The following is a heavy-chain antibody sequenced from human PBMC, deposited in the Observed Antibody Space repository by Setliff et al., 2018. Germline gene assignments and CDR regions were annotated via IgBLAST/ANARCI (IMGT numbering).Heavy chain of an antibody. CDR3: ARVESMVRGKNILRHFDY. J-gene: IGHJ4*02. Sequence: GASVKVSCKASGYTFNNDGVAWVRLAPGQGLDWMGWVTIYNGNTKYAQNLQGRLTLSTDRSTNTVYMELGSLTTDDTAIYYCARVESMVRGKNILRHFDYWGQGTQVTVSS. CDR1: GYTFNNDG. D-gene: IGHD3-10*01. CDR2: VTIYNGNT. V-gene: IGHV1-18*01.